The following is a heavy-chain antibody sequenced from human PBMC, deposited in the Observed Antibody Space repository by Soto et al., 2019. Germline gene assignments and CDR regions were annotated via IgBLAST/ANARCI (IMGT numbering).Heavy chain of an antibody. D-gene: IGHD3-22*01. V-gene: IGHV3-49*04. CDR2: ISSQAFGGTT. Sequence: GGSLRLSCTISGFTFDDYAMSWVRQAPGKGLEWVGFISSQAFGGTTEYAASVEGRFTISTDESKTIAYLQMNSLKAADTAVYFCATVYFYDSSADYYFDYWGQGTLVTVSS. CDR1: GFTFDDYA. J-gene: IGHJ4*02. CDR3: ATVYFYDSSADYYFDY.